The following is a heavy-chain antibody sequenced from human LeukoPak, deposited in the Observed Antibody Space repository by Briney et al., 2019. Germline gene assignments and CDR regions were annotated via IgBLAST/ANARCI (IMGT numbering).Heavy chain of an antibody. CDR2: INPDSGVT. CDR1: GYTFTGYY. V-gene: IGHV1-2*02. CDR3: ARADHYFGSGHDY. Sequence: GASVKVSCKTSGYTFTGYYMHWLRQAPGHALEWMGRINPDSGVTNYAQKFQGRVTLTRDTSISTAYMELSSLRSDDTAVYYCARADHYFGSGHDYWGQGTLVTVSS. D-gene: IGHD3-10*01. J-gene: IGHJ4*02.